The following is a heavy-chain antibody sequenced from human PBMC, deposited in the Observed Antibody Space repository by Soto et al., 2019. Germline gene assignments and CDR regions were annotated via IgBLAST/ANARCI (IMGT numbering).Heavy chain of an antibody. J-gene: IGHJ6*02. V-gene: IGHV1-2*04. Sequence: ASVKVSCKASGYTFTGYYMHWVRQAPGQGLEWMGWISPNSGGTNYAQKFQGWVTMTRDTSISTAYMELSRLRSDDTAVYYCARDRAGIAAAGNLSYYGMDVWGQGTTVTVSS. CDR3: ARDRAGIAAAGNLSYYGMDV. CDR1: GYTFTGYY. CDR2: ISPNSGGT. D-gene: IGHD6-13*01.